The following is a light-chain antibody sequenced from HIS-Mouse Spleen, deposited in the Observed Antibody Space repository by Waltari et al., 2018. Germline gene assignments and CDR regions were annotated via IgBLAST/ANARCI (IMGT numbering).Light chain of an antibody. V-gene: IGLV2-14*01. Sequence: QSALTQPASVSGSPGQSITISCTGTSSDVGGYNYVSWYQQHPGKAPKLMIDEVSNRPSGVSNRFSGSKSGNTASLTISGLQAEDEADYYCSSYTSSSTLWVFGGGTKLTVL. CDR3: SSYTSSSTLWV. J-gene: IGLJ3*02. CDR1: SSDVGGYNY. CDR2: EVS.